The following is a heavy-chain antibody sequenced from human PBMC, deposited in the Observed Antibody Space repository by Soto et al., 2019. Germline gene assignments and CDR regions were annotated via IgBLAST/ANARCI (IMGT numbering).Heavy chain of an antibody. CDR2: IDPSDSYT. Sequence: PVESLKISCKGSGYSFTSYWISCGREMPGKGLEWMGRIDPSDSYTNYSPSFQGHVTISADKSISTAYLQWSSLKASDTAMYYCARSGTKRYCSSTSCPPDVWGQGTTVTVSS. D-gene: IGHD2-2*01. CDR3: ARSGTKRYCSSTSCPPDV. CDR1: GYSFTSYW. J-gene: IGHJ6*02. V-gene: IGHV5-10-1*01.